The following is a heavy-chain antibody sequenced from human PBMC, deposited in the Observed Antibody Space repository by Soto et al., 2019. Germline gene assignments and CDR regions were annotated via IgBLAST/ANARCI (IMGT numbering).Heavy chain of an antibody. J-gene: IGHJ6*02. V-gene: IGHV3-48*03. Sequence: PGGSLRLSCAASGFTFSSYEMNWVRQAPGKGLEWVSYISSSTSTIYYADSVKGRFTISRDNAKNSLYLQMNSLRVEDMAVYYCARDNYPLTYYYYGMDVWGQGTTVTV. D-gene: IGHD4-4*01. CDR2: ISSSTSTI. CDR1: GFTFSSYE. CDR3: ARDNYPLTYYYYGMDV.